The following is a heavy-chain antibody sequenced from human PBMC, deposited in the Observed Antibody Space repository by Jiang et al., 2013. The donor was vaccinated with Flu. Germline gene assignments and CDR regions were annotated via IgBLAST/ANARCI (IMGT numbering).Heavy chain of an antibody. CDR3: ARDLLFFDSSGYYPPPFDY. CDR1: GDSVSSNSAA. CDR2: TYYRSKWYN. V-gene: IGHV6-1*01. D-gene: IGHD3-22*01. Sequence: QTLSLTCAISGDSVSSNSAAWNWIRQSPSRGLEWLGRTYYRSKWYNDYAVSVKSRITINPDTSKNQFSLQLNSVTPEDTAVYYCARDLLFFDSSGYYPPPFDYWGQGTLVTVSS. J-gene: IGHJ4*02.